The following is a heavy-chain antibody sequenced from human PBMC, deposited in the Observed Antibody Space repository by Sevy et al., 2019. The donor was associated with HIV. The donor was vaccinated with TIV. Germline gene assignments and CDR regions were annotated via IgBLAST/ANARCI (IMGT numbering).Heavy chain of an antibody. Sequence: ASVKVSCKASGGTFSSYAISWVRQAPGQGLEWMGGIIPIFGTANYAQKFQGRVTITADESTSTAYMELSSLRSEDTAVYYCARDSRYCSSGWYCSVYWGHGTLVTVSS. CDR1: GGTFSSYA. CDR2: IIPIFGTA. V-gene: IGHV1-69*13. J-gene: IGHJ4*01. D-gene: IGHD6-19*01. CDR3: ARDSRYCSSGWYCSVY.